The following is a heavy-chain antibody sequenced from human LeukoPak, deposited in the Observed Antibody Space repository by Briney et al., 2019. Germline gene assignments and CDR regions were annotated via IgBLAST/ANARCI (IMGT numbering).Heavy chain of an antibody. J-gene: IGHJ4*02. V-gene: IGHV1-69*13. CDR1: GGTFSSYA. CDR2: IIPIFGTA. Sequence: SVKVSCKASGGTFSSYAISWVRQAPGQGLEWMGGIIPIFGTANYVQKFQGRVTITADESTSTAYMELRSLRSDDTAVYYCARDRRGYQLLNYWGQGTLVTVSS. CDR3: ARDRRGYQLLNY. D-gene: IGHD2-2*01.